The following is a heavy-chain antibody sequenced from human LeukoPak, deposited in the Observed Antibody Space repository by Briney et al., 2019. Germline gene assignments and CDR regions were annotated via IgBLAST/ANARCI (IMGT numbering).Heavy chain of an antibody. CDR2: LSTGGHST. V-gene: IGHV3-23*01. D-gene: IGHD4-23*01. Sequence: PGGSLRLSCAAAGFTFTSYGMSWVRQAPGKGLEWVSGLSTGGHSTYYTDSAKGRFTISRDNSKNTLYLQMNTLRVDDTAVYYCAKHRATVVTPFDSWGQGTLVTVSS. CDR1: GFTFTSYG. CDR3: AKHRATVVTPFDS. J-gene: IGHJ4*02.